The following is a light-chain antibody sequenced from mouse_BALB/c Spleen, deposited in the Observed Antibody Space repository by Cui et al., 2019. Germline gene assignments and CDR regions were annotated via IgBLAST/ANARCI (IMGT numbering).Light chain of an antibody. CDR3: HQYHRSPLT. Sequence: QIVLTQSPATMSASLGARVTMTCTASSSVSSSCLHWYQQKPGSSPKLWIYSTSNLASGVPARFSGSGSGTSYSLTISSMEAEDAATYYCHQYHRSPLTFGAGTKLELK. J-gene: IGKJ5*01. CDR1: SSVSSSC. V-gene: IGKV4-74*01. CDR2: STS.